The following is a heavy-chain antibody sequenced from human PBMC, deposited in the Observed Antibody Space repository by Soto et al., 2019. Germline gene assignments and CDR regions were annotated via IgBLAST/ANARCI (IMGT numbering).Heavy chain of an antibody. J-gene: IGHJ4*02. Sequence: PGESLKISCKGSGYSFTSYWIGWVRQMPGKGLEWMGIIYPGDSDTRYSPSFQGQVTISADKSISTAYLQWSSLKASGTAMYYCARHLPPPYYYDSRVYYIGVGEFDYWGQGTLVTVSS. D-gene: IGHD3-22*01. V-gene: IGHV5-51*01. CDR3: ARHLPPPYYYDSRVYYIGVGEFDY. CDR2: IYPGDSDT. CDR1: GYSFTSYW.